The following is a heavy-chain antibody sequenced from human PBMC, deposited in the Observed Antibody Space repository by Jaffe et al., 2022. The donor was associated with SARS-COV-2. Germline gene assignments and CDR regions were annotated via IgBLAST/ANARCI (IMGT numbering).Heavy chain of an antibody. CDR2: ISWNSGSI. V-gene: IGHV3-9*01. CDR1: GFTFDDYA. D-gene: IGHD1-26*01. Sequence: EVQLVESGGGLVQPGRSLRLSCAASGFTFDDYAMHWVRQAPGKGLEWVSGISWNSGSIGYADSVKGRFTISRDNAKNSLYLQMNSLRAEDTALYYCAKVLGGSYNRGAFDIWGQGTMVTVSS. CDR3: AKVLGGSYNRGAFDI. J-gene: IGHJ3*02.